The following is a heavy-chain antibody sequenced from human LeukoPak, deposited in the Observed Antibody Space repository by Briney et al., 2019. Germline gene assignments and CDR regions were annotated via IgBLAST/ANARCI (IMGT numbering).Heavy chain of an antibody. CDR2: IYTSGST. D-gene: IGHD3-22*01. J-gene: IGHJ4*02. CDR1: GGSISSGSYY. CDR3: ARALRSSGYYLY. V-gene: IGHV4-61*02. Sequence: SQTLSLTCTVSGGSISSGSYYWSWIRQPAGEGLEWIGRIYTSGSTNYNPSLKSRVTISVDTSKNQFSLKLSSVTAADTAVYYCARALRSSGYYLYWGQGTLVTVSS.